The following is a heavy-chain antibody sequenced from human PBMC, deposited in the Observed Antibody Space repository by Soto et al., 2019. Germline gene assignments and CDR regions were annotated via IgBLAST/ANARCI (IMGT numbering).Heavy chain of an antibody. J-gene: IGHJ4*02. CDR3: TTDRTRELLNFDY. CDR2: IKSKTDGGTT. CDR1: GFTFSNAW. D-gene: IGHD1-26*01. V-gene: IGHV3-15*01. Sequence: GGSLRLSCAASGFTFSNAWMSWVRQAPGKGLEWVGRIKSKTDGGTTDYAAPVKGRFTISRDDSKNTLYLQMNSLKTEDTAVYYCTTDRTRELLNFDYWGQGTLVTVSS.